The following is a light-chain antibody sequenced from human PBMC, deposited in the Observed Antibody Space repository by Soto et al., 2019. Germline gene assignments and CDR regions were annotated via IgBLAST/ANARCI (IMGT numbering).Light chain of an antibody. CDR3: HNYGSLLIN. Sequence: IVLTKSPGTLSLSPVQRATLSSMPSQSVSSSYLAWYQQKPGQAPRLLIYAASSRATGIPDRFSGSGSGTDFTLTISRLEPEDFAVYYCHNYGSLLINCGKGTQLEIK. CDR1: QSVSSSY. J-gene: IGKJ5*01. V-gene: IGKV3-20*01. CDR2: AAS.